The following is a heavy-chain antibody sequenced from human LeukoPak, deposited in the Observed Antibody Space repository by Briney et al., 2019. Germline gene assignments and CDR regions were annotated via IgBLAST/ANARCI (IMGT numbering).Heavy chain of an antibody. Sequence: SGPTLVKPTQTLTLTCAFSGFSLHTRGVGVGWIRQPPGKALEWLSLIYWNDDKGYSPFLKSRLTITKDTSKNQVVLTLTNMDPVDTATYYCAHRRVHYYDSSGYPKDAFDMWGQGTVVTVSS. J-gene: IGHJ3*02. D-gene: IGHD3-22*01. CDR2: IYWNDDK. CDR1: GFSLHTRGVG. CDR3: AHRRVHYYDSSGYPKDAFDM. V-gene: IGHV2-5*01.